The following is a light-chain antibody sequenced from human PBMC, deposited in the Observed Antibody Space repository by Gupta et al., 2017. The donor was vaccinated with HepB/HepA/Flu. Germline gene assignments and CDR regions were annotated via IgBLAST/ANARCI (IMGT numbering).Light chain of an antibody. Sequence: DIQTSQSPSSVSASVGDRVTITCRASQDISSCLAWYQQKPGKAPKLLIYAASSLESGVPSRFSGSGSGTDFTLTITSLQPEDSATYCCQQANSFPRTFGQGTKVEIK. CDR1: QDISSC. V-gene: IGKV1-12*01. CDR3: QQANSFPRT. J-gene: IGKJ1*01. CDR2: AAS.